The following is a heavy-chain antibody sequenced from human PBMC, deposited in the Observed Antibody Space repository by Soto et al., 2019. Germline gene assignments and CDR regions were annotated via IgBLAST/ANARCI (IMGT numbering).Heavy chain of an antibody. J-gene: IGHJ4*02. CDR3: VPDWLVSFDY. Sequence: EVQLVESGGGLVKPGGSLRLSCAASGFTFSSYSMNWVRQAPGKGLGWVLSISSSSSYIYYADSVKGRFTISRDNTKNSLYLQLNSLRAEDTAVYYFVPDWLVSFDYWCQGTLVTVCS. CDR1: GFTFSSYS. V-gene: IGHV3-21*01. CDR2: ISSSSSYI. D-gene: IGHD3-9*01.